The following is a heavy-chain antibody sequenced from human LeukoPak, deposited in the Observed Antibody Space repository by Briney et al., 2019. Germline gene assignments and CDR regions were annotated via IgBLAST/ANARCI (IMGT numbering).Heavy chain of an antibody. CDR2: IWYDGSNK. Sequence: QSGGSLRLSCAASGFTFSSYGMHWVRQAPGKGLEWVAVIWYDGSNKHYADSVKGRFTISRDNSKNTLYLQMNSLRAEDTAAYYCAKGRVRDGYNFPVDYWGQGTLVTVSS. J-gene: IGHJ4*02. CDR1: GFTFSSYG. D-gene: IGHD5-24*01. CDR3: AKGRVRDGYNFPVDY. V-gene: IGHV3-30*02.